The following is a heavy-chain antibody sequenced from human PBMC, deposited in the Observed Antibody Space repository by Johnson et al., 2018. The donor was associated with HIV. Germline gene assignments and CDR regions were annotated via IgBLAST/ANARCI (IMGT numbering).Heavy chain of an antibody. Sequence: VQLVESGGGVVQPGGSLRLSCAASGFTVSSNYMSWVRQAPGKGLEWVSVIYSGGSTYYADSVKGRFTISRDNSKNTLYLQMNSLRAEDTAVYYCAREGPSERAGFDIWGQGTMVTVSS. CDR3: AREGPSERAGFDI. V-gene: IGHV3-66*01. J-gene: IGHJ3*02. CDR2: IYSGGST. CDR1: GFTVSSNY.